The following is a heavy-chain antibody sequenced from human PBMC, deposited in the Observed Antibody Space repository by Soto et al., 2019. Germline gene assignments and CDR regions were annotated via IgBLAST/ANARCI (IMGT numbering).Heavy chain of an antibody. J-gene: IGHJ5*02. D-gene: IGHD3-3*01. CDR3: ARENYDCWSGYYSGGWFDP. V-gene: IGHV3-21*01. CDR1: GFTFSSCS. Sequence: EVQLVESGGGLVMPGGSLRLSCAASGFTFSSCSMTWVRQAPGKGLEWVSSISSNSKYIYHADSVKGRFTISRDNAKNSLYLQMNSLRAEDTAVYYCARENYDCWSGYYSGGWFDPWGQGTLVTVSS. CDR2: ISSNSKYI.